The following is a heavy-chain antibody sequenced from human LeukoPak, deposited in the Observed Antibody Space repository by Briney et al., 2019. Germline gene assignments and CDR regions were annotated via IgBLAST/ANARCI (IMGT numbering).Heavy chain of an antibody. CDR2: INSDGSSI. D-gene: IGHD3-22*01. J-gene: IGHJ4*02. V-gene: IGHV3-74*01. Sequence: GGSLRLSCAASGFTFSRYWMHWVRQVPGKGLVWVSRINSDGSSISYADSAKGRFTISRDNAKNTVYLQMNSLRAEDTAVYYCARDGDSSGYYHFDYWGQGTLVTVSS. CDR1: GFTFSRYW. CDR3: ARDGDSSGYYHFDY.